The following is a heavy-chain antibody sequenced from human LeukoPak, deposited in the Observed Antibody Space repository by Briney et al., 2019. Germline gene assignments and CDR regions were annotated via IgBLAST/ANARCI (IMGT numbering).Heavy chain of an antibody. CDR1: GFTFSSYA. V-gene: IGHV3-23*01. D-gene: IGHD5-18*01. CDR2: ISGSGGST. CDR3: ARGLSGVTGYTYGRGIDY. Sequence: GGSLRLSCAASGFTFSSYAMSWVRQAPGKGLEWVSAISGSGGSTYYADSVKGRFTISRDNSKNTLYLQMNSLRAEDTAVYYCARGLSGVTGYTYGRGIDYWGQGTLVTVSS. J-gene: IGHJ4*02.